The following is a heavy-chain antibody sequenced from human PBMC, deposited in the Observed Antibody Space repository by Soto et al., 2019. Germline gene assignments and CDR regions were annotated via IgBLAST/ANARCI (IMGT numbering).Heavy chain of an antibody. CDR2: TYYRSKWYN. CDR3: ARGLGYDFWSGYYIPDV. V-gene: IGHV6-1*01. CDR1: GDSVSSNSAA. J-gene: IGHJ6*04. D-gene: IGHD3-3*01. Sequence: SQTLSLTCAISGDSVSSNSAAWNWIRQSPSRGLEWLGRTYYRSKWYNDYAVSVKSRITINPDTSKNQFSLQLNYVTPEDTAVYYCARGLGYDFWSGYYIPDVWGKGTTVTVSS.